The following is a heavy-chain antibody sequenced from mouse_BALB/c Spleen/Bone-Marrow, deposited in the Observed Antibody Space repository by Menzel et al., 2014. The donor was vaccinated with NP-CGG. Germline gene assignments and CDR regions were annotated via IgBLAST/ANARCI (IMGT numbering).Heavy chain of an antibody. V-gene: IGHV4-1*02. CDR2: ISPDSSTI. Sequence: EVKVVDSGGGLVQPGGSLKLSCAASGFDFSSYWMSWVRQAPGKGLEWIGEISPDSSTINYTPSLKDKFIISRDNAKNTLYLQMSKVRSEDTALYYCARTEVRRGYYAMDYWGQGTSVTVSS. D-gene: IGHD2-14*01. CDR1: GFDFSSYW. J-gene: IGHJ4*01. CDR3: ARTEVRRGYYAMDY.